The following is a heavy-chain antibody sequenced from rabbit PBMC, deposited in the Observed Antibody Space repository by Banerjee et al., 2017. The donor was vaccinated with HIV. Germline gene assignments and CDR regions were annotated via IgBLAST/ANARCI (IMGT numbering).Heavy chain of an antibody. Sequence: QSLQESGGGLFQPGGSLALTCKASGFSLSNNYVMCWVRQAPGKGLEWIACIYGGDGSTYYASWAKGRFTISKTSSTTVTLQMTSLTAADTATYFCTRSMSVSNSAWDLWGQGTIVTVS. D-gene: IGHD1-1*01. V-gene: IGHV1S40*01. J-gene: IGHJ3*01. CDR3: TRSMSVSNSAWDL. CDR1: GFSLSNNYV. CDR2: IYGGDGST.